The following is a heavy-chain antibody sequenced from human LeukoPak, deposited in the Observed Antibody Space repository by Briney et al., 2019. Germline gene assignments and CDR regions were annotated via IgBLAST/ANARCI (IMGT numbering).Heavy chain of an antibody. CDR1: GYTFTSYY. CDR3: ARVQPLYGSGSYFAY. J-gene: IGHJ4*02. Sequence: ASVKVSCKASGYTFTSYYMHWVRQAPGQGLECMGIINPSGGRTSYAQKFQGRVTMTRDMSTSTAYMELSSLRSEDTAVYYCARVQPLYGSGSYFAYWGQGTLVTVSS. V-gene: IGHV1-46*01. D-gene: IGHD3-10*01. CDR2: INPSGGRT.